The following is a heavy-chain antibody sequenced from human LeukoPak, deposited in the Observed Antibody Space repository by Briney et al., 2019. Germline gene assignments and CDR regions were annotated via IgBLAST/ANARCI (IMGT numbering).Heavy chain of an antibody. J-gene: IGHJ3*02. V-gene: IGHV4-59*01. Sequence: PSETLSLTCTVSGGSISSDHWNWIRQPPGKGLEWIGCIFYSGRTYYNPSLKSRVTIPVDMSKSQFSLRLTSVTAADTAVYYCARKNDFDIWGQGTLVTVSS. D-gene: IGHD2/OR15-2a*01. CDR1: GGSISSDH. CDR2: IFYSGRT. CDR3: ARKNDFDI.